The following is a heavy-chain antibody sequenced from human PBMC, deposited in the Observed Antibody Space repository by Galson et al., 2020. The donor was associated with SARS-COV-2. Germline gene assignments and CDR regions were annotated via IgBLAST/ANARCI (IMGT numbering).Heavy chain of an antibody. J-gene: IGHJ4*02. Sequence: SQTLSLTCTVSGGSINNYYWTWIRQPPGKGLEWIGNIYYSGNTTYNPSLMSRVTISLDTSKNQFSLKLTSVTSADTALYYCATLRNDLEYWGQGTLVTVSS. D-gene: IGHD3-16*01. CDR1: GGSINNYY. CDR3: ATLRNDLEY. CDR2: IYYSGNT. V-gene: IGHV4-59*01.